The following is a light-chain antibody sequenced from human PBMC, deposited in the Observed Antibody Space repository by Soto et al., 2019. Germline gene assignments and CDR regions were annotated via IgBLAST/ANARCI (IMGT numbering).Light chain of an antibody. CDR3: QQSYSTPIT. V-gene: IGKV1-39*01. CDR1: QSISSY. Sequence: DIQMTQSPSSLSASVGDRVTITCRASQSISSYLNWYQQKPGKAPKLLIYAASSLQSGVPSRFSGSGSGTDFTPTISSLQPEYFATYYCQQSYSTPITFGQGTRLEIK. J-gene: IGKJ5*01. CDR2: AAS.